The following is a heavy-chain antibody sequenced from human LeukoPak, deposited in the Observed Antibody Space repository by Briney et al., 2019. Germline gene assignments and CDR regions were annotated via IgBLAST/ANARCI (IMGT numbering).Heavy chain of an antibody. Sequence: ASVKVSCKASGYTFTSYGISLMRQAPGQGLEWMGWISAYNGNTNYAQKLQGRVNMTTHTSTSTAYMELRSLRSDDTAVYYCARDSLRYSSGLYDLAYYYYGMDVWGQGTTVTVSS. CDR3: ARDSLRYSSGLYDLAYYYYGMDV. J-gene: IGHJ6*02. CDR1: GYTFTSYG. V-gene: IGHV1-18*01. D-gene: IGHD6-19*01. CDR2: ISAYNGNT.